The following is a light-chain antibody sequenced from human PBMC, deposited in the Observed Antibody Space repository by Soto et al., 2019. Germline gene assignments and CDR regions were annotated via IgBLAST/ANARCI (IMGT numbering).Light chain of an antibody. Sequence: DLVMTQSPLSLPVTPGEPASISCRSSQSLLHSNGYNYLDWYLQKPGQSPQLLIDLGSKRASGVHDRFSGSGAGTDFTLKISRVEAEYVGVSYCMQPLQTPLTFGGGTKVEIK. CDR2: LGS. V-gene: IGKV2-28*01. CDR1: QSLLHSNGYNY. CDR3: MQPLQTPLT. J-gene: IGKJ4*01.